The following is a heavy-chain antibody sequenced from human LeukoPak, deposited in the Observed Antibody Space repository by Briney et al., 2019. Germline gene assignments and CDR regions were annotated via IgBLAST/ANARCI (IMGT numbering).Heavy chain of an antibody. Sequence: ASVKVSCKASGGTVNNFGISWVRQAPGQGLEWMGGIIPLFGTTNYAQNFQGRVTITADKSTSTAYMELNRLRSEDTAVYYCARGRYSFGPYYYMDVWGKGTTVTVSS. D-gene: IGHD5-18*01. CDR2: IIPLFGTT. CDR3: ARGRYSFGPYYYMDV. CDR1: GGTVNNFG. J-gene: IGHJ6*03. V-gene: IGHV1-69*06.